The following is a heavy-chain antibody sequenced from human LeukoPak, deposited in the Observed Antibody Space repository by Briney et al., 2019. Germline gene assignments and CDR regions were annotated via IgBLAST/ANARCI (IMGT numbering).Heavy chain of an antibody. J-gene: IGHJ3*02. D-gene: IGHD6-19*01. Sequence: GGSLRLSCAAPGFTFSSYVMSWVRQAPGKGLEWVSSISGSGGSTYYADPVKGRFTISRDNSKNTLYLQMNSLRAEDTAVYYCAEGTSGWYGNAFDIWGQGTMVTVSS. CDR2: ISGSGGST. CDR1: GFTFSSYV. CDR3: AEGTSGWYGNAFDI. V-gene: IGHV3-23*01.